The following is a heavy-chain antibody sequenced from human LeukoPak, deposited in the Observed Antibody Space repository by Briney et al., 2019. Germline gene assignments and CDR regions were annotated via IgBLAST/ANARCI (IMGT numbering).Heavy chain of an antibody. Sequence: GGSLRLSCAASGFTFNNYAMNWVRQAPGKGLEWVSVIRGGGSATYYADSVKGRFTISRDNSKNTLYLQMNSLRAEDTAVYYCATSSLTTQTYYYYYMDVWGKGTTVTVSS. J-gene: IGHJ6*03. CDR2: IRGGGSAT. CDR1: GFTFNNYA. CDR3: ATSSLTTQTYYYYYMDV. V-gene: IGHV3-23*01. D-gene: IGHD4-11*01.